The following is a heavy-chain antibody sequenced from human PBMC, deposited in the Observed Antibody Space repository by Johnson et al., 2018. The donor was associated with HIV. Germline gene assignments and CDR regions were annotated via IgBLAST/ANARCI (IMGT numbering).Heavy chain of an antibody. D-gene: IGHD3-9*01. CDR1: GFTFDDYG. CDR3: ARDSDISLGVAGAFDI. Sequence: VQLVESGGGVVRPGGSLRLSCAASGFTFDDYGMSWVRQAPGKGLEWVSGINWNGGSTGYADSVKGRFTISRDNSKNTLDLQMNSLRAEDTAVYYCARDSDISLGVAGAFDIWGQGTMVTVSA. V-gene: IGHV3-20*04. CDR2: INWNGGST. J-gene: IGHJ3*02.